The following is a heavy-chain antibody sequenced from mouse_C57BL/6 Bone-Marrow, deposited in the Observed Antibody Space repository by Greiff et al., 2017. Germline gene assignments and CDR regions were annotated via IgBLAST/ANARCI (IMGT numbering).Heavy chain of an antibody. V-gene: IGHV1-19*01. CDR3: GRMNYGSSCRYWDVGV. D-gene: IGHD1-1*01. CDR1: GYTFTDYY. CDR2: INPYNGGT. Sequence: EVQLQQSGPVLVKPGASVKMSCKASGYTFTDYYMNWVKQSHGKSLEWIGVINPYNGGTSYNQKFKGKATLTVDKYSSTAYMELNSLTSEESAVYYYGRMNYGSSCRYWDVGVRGTGATVTV. J-gene: IGHJ1*03.